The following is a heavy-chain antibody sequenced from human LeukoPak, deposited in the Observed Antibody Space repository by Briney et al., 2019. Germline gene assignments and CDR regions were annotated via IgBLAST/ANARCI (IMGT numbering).Heavy chain of an antibody. J-gene: IGHJ5*02. Sequence: SVKVSCKASGGTFSSYAISWVRQAPGQGLEWMGGIIPIFGTANYAQKFQGRVTITADKSTSTAYMELSSLRSEDTAVYYCARDHLSRGSYPQNWFDPWGQGTLVTVSS. V-gene: IGHV1-69*06. D-gene: IGHD1-26*01. CDR2: IIPIFGTA. CDR1: GGTFSSYA. CDR3: ARDHLSRGSYPQNWFDP.